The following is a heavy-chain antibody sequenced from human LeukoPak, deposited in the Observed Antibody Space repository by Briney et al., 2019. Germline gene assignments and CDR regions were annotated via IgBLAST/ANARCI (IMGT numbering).Heavy chain of an antibody. J-gene: IGHJ4*02. V-gene: IGHV4-61*05. CDR1: GGSISSSSYY. Sequence: SETLSLTCTVSGGSISSSSYYWSWIRQPPGKGLEWIGYIFYSGSTKYNPSLKSRVTISADTSKKQFSLKLSSVTAADTAVYYCARHDGSWTEFDHWGQGTLVTVSS. CDR3: ARHDGSWTEFDH. CDR2: IFYSGST. D-gene: IGHD6-13*01.